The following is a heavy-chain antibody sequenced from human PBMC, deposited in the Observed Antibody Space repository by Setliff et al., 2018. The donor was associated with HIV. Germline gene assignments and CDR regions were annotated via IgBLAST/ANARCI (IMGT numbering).Heavy chain of an antibody. J-gene: IGHJ4*02. Sequence: ASVKVSCKASGYAFTSQFMHWVRQAPGQGLEWMGIISPSGDRTTYAQRFRGRVTMTSDTSTGTVYMELSSLRSEDTAVYYCASSPAWRSDYGLHTFDYWGQGTLVTVSS. CDR1: GYAFTSQF. V-gene: IGHV1-46*01. CDR3: ASSPAWRSDYGLHTFDY. D-gene: IGHD4-17*01. CDR2: ISPSGDRT.